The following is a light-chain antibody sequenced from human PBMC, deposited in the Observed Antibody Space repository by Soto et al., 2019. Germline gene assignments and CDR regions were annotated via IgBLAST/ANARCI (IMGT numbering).Light chain of an antibody. J-gene: IGLJ2*01. CDR1: SSDVGSYNL. CDR2: EVS. V-gene: IGLV2-23*02. Sequence: QSVLTQPASVSRSPGQSITISCTGTSSDVGSYNLVSWYQQHPGKAPKLMIYEVSKRPSGVSNRFSGSKSGNTASLTISGLQAEDEADYYCCSYAGSSTFLVFGGGTKVTVL. CDR3: CSYAGSSTFLV.